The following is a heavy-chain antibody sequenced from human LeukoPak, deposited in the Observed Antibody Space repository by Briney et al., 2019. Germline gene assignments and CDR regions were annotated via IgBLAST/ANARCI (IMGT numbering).Heavy chain of an antibody. V-gene: IGHV3-30*02. J-gene: IGHJ4*02. CDR2: IRYDGSNK. D-gene: IGHD5-18*01. Sequence: GGSLRLSCAASGFTFSTSAMHWVRQAPGKGLEWVAFIRYDGSNKYYADSVRGRFTISRDNSKNTLYLQMNSLRAEDTAMYYCANEDTAFDYWGQGTLVTVSS. CDR1: GFTFSTSA. CDR3: ANEDTAFDY.